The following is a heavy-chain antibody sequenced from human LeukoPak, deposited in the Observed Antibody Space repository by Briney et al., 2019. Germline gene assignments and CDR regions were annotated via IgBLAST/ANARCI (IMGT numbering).Heavy chain of an antibody. Sequence: GGSLRLTCAASGFTVSSNYMSWVRQAPGKGLEWVSVIYSGGTTYYADSVKGRFTISRDSSKNTLYLQMNSLRAEDTAVYYCARVPVLLTMGGDYWGQGTLVTVSS. D-gene: IGHD2/OR15-2a*01. V-gene: IGHV3-53*01. J-gene: IGHJ4*02. CDR3: ARVPVLLTMGGDY. CDR1: GFTVSSNY. CDR2: IYSGGTT.